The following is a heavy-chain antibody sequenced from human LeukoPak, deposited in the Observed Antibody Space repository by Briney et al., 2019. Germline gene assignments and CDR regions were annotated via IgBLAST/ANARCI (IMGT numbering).Heavy chain of an antibody. V-gene: IGHV4-59*01. J-gene: IGHJ6*02. CDR3: ASGGSGSSGFVYYYGMDV. D-gene: IGHD3-10*01. Sequence: SETLSLTCTVSGGSISSYYWSWIRQPPGKGLEWIGYIYYSWSTNYNPSLKSRVTISVDTYKNQFSLKLSCVSAADTAVYYWASGGSGSSGFVYYYGMDVWGQGTTVTVSS. CDR1: GGSISSYY. CDR2: IYYSWST.